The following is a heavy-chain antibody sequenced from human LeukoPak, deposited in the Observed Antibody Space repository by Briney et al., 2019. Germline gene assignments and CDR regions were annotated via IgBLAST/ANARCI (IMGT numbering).Heavy chain of an antibody. Sequence: GGSLRLSCETSGFTFISYGMHWVRQTPGKGLEWVAVISKDGGNKFYADSLKGRVTISRDDSKNTLYLQINSLRGEDTAVYYCAKGESITSAWFDSWGQGTLVTVSS. J-gene: IGHJ5*01. CDR1: GFTFISYG. V-gene: IGHV3-30*18. CDR2: ISKDGGNK. D-gene: IGHD5-24*01. CDR3: AKGESITSAWFDS.